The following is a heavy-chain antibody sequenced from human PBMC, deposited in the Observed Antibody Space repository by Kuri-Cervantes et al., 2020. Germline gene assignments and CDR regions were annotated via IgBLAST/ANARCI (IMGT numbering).Heavy chain of an antibody. J-gene: IGHJ4*02. CDR2: INPSGGST. CDR3: ARERGKEYRDY. Sequence: ASVKISCKASGYTFTSYYMHWVRQAPGQGLEWMGIINPSGGSTSYAQKFQGRVTMTTDTSTSTAYMELRSLRSDDTAVYYCARERGKEYRDYWGQGTLVTVSS. D-gene: IGHD6-6*01. V-gene: IGHV1-46*01. CDR1: GYTFTSYY.